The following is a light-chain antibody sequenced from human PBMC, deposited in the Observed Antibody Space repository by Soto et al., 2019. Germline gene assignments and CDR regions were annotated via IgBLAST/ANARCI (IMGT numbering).Light chain of an antibody. Sequence: QSVLTQPASVSGSPGQSITISCTGTSSDIGAYKYVSWYQQRPGRAPKLMIYEVIHRPSGVSSRFSGSKSGKTASLSISGLQADDEADYYCSSYTSSRTLVFGGGTKVTVL. CDR3: SSYTSSRTLV. J-gene: IGLJ2*01. CDR1: SSDIGAYKY. CDR2: EVI. V-gene: IGLV2-14*01.